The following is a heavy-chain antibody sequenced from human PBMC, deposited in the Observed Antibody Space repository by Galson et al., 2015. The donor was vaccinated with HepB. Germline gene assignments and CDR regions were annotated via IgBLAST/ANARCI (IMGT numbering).Heavy chain of an antibody. CDR1: GFTFSSYW. CDR3: ARDEVVATITAVDD. Sequence: SLRLSCAASGFTFSSYWMSWVRQAPGKGLEWVANIKQDGSEKNYMDSVEGRFTISRDNAKNSLYLQMNSLRVGDTAVYYCARDEVVATITAVDDWGQGTLVTGAS. D-gene: IGHD5-12*01. J-gene: IGHJ4*02. CDR2: IKQDGSEK. V-gene: IGHV3-7*01.